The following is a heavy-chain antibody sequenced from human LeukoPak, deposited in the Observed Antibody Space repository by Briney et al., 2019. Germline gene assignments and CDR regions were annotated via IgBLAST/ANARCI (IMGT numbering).Heavy chain of an antibody. V-gene: IGHV1-2*02. D-gene: IGHD3-22*01. CDR3: ARVRSITMKEYFQH. J-gene: IGHJ1*01. CDR2: INPNSGGT. Sequence: GASVKVSCKASGYTFTGYYMHWVRQAPGQGLEWMGWINPNSGGTNYAQKFQGRVTMTRDTSISTAYMELSRLRSDDTAVYYCARVRSITMKEYFQHWGQGTLVTVSS. CDR1: GYTFTGYY.